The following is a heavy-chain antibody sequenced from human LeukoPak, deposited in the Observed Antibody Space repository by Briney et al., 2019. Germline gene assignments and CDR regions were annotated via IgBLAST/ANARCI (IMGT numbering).Heavy chain of an antibody. CDR1: GFTFSSYS. D-gene: IGHD4-17*01. Sequence: KPGGSLRLSCAASGFTFSSYSMNWVRQAPGKGLEWVSSISSSSTYIYYADSVKGRFTISRDNANNSLYLQMNSLRAEDTAVYYCSRDLGSDRTTVTYYFDYWGQGTLVTVSS. J-gene: IGHJ4*02. CDR2: ISSSSTYI. CDR3: SRDLGSDRTTVTYYFDY. V-gene: IGHV3-21*01.